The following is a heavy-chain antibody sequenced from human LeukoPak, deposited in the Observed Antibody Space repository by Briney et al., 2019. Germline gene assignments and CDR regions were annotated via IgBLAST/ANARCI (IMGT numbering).Heavy chain of an antibody. Sequence: SEPLTLTCTVSGGSISSGSFYWRWIRQPAGKGLEWIRLIYTSGSTNYNPSLKSRVTMSGDTSKNQFSLKMSSVTAADTAVYYCARNGGSGTYYDGSFDYWGQGTLVTVSS. V-gene: IGHV4-61*02. CDR1: GGSISSGSFY. CDR2: IYTSGST. J-gene: IGHJ4*02. D-gene: IGHD1-26*01. CDR3: ARNGGSGTYYDGSFDY.